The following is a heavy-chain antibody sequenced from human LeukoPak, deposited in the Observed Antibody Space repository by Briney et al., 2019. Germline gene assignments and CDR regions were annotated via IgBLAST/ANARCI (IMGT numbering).Heavy chain of an antibody. V-gene: IGHV4-59*01. CDR1: GGSISSYY. D-gene: IGHD4-17*01. CDR3: ARLGGTVTDY. J-gene: IGHJ4*02. Sequence: SETLSLTCTVSGGSISSYYWSWIRQPPGKGLEWIGYIYYSGSTNYNPSLKSRVNISVDTSKNQFSLKLSSVTAADTAVYYCARLGGTVTDYWGQGALVTVSS. CDR2: IYYSGST.